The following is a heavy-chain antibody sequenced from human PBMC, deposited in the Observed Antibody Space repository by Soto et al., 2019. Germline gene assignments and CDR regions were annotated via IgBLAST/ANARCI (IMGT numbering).Heavy chain of an antibody. CDR3: AHSGDTAPDWSLHYYFDY. D-gene: IGHD5-18*01. J-gene: IGHJ4*02. V-gene: IGHV2-5*02. CDR2: IYWDDDK. Sequence: QITLKESGPTLVKPTQTLTLTCTFSGFSLSTSGVGVGWNRQPPGKALEWLALIYWDDDKRYSPSLKSRLTITKDTSKNQVVLTMTNMDPVDTATYYCAHSGDTAPDWSLHYYFDYWGQGTLVTVSS. CDR1: GFSLSTSGVG.